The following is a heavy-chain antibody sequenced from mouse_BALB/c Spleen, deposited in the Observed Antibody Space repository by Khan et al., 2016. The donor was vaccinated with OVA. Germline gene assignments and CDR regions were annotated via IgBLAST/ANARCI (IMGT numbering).Heavy chain of an antibody. Sequence: QIQLVQSGPELKKSGETVKISCKASGYTFTNYGMNWVKQAPGTGLKWMGWINSNTGEATYADDFKGRFAFSLETSASTAYLQITNLKNEDTATYFCVRGGRRAMDYWGQGTSVTVSS. J-gene: IGHJ4*01. CDR3: VRGGRRAMDY. D-gene: IGHD3-3*01. CDR1: GYTFTNYG. V-gene: IGHV9-3-1*01. CDR2: INSNTGEA.